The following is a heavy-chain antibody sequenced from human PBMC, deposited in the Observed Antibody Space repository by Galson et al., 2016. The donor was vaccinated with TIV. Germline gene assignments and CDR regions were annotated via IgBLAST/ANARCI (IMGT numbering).Heavy chain of an antibody. CDR2: IIGIFGTA. CDR1: GGIFNSYA. V-gene: IGHV1-69*06. J-gene: IGHJ4*02. CDR3: ARGDTYYESTFDY. Sequence: SVKVSCKASGGIFNSYAVSWVRQAPGQGLEWMGGIIGIFGTANYAQKFQGRVTITADKSSSTVYMELSSLRSADTAVCYCARGDTYYESTFDYWGQGTLVTVSS. D-gene: IGHD3-22*01.